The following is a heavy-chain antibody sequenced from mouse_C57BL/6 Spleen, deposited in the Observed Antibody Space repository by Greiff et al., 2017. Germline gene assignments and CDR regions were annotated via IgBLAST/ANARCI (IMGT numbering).Heavy chain of an antibody. V-gene: IGHV1-54*01. J-gene: IGHJ4*01. Sequence: QVQLQQSGAELVRPGTSVKVSCKASGYAFTNYLIEWVKQRPGQGLEWIGVINPGSGGTNYNEKFKGKATLTADKSSSTAYMQLSSLTSEDSAVYFCARSGVSTVVTRVAMGCWGQGASVSVSS. CDR2: INPGSGGT. CDR3: ARSGVSTVVTRVAMGC. D-gene: IGHD1-1*01. CDR1: GYAFTNYL.